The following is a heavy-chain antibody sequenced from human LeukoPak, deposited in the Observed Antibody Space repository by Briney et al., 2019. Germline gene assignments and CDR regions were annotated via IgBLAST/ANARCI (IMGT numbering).Heavy chain of an antibody. Sequence: LGASVNVSCKASGYTFTDYYIHWVRQAPGQGLEWMGCIHPDSGGTSSAQKLQGRVTMTRDTSMRTAYMELSSLRSDDTAVYYCARSDGKTKYDYGERGIDYWGQGTLVTVSS. V-gene: IGHV1-2*03. D-gene: IGHD4/OR15-4a*01. CDR2: IHPDSGGT. CDR1: GYTFTDYY. J-gene: IGHJ4*02. CDR3: ARSDGKTKYDYGERGIDY.